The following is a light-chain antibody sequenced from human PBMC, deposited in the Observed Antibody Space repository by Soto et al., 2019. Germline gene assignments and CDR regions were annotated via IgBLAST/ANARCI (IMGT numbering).Light chain of an antibody. CDR2: DVS. Sequence: QSALTQPASVSGSPGQSITISCTGTSSDVGRYNYVFWYQQHPGKAPKLMIYDVSNRPSGVSNRFSGSKSGNTASLTISGLKTEDEDDYYCTSYTSSDTYVFGTGTKLTVL. CDR3: TSYTSSDTYV. J-gene: IGLJ1*01. V-gene: IGLV2-14*01. CDR1: SSDVGRYNY.